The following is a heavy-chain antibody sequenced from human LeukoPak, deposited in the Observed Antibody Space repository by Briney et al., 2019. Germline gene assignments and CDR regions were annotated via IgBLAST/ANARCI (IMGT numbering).Heavy chain of an antibody. Sequence: GAAVKVSCKASGYTFTSYDINWVRQATGQGLEWMGWMNPNSGNTGYAQKFQGRVTMTRNTSISTAYMELSSLRSEDTAVYYCARGRGITIFVGFIIVLRWFGPWGQGTLVTVSS. V-gene: IGHV1-8*01. CDR3: ARGRGITIFVGFIIVLRWFGP. CDR2: MNPNSGNT. CDR1: GYTFTSYD. D-gene: IGHD3-3*01. J-gene: IGHJ5*02.